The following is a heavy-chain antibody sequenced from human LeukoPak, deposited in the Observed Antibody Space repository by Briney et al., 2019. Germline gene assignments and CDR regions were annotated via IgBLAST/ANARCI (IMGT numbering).Heavy chain of an antibody. D-gene: IGHD1-26*01. CDR2: IYYSGST. CDR3: ARHSGIGMAQLYFDY. Sequence: PSETLSLTCTVSGGSISSSSAYWGWIRQPPGKGLEWIGSIYYSGSTYYNPSHKSRVTISVDTSKNQFSLSLSSVTAADTAVYHCARHSGIGMAQLYFDYWGQGTLVTVSS. CDR1: GGSISSSSAY. J-gene: IGHJ4*02. V-gene: IGHV4-39*01.